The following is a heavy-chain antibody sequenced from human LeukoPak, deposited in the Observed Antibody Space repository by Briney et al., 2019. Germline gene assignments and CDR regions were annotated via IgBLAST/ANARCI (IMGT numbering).Heavy chain of an antibody. V-gene: IGHV4-39*01. D-gene: IGHD3-10*02. CDR3: ASLSCSGSYCVDAFDI. CDR2: IYYSGST. Sequence: PSETLSLTCTVSGGSISSSSYYWGWIRQPPGKGLEWIGSIYYSGSTYYNPSLKSRVTISVDTSKTQFSLKLSSVTAADTAVYYCASLSCSGSYCVDAFDIWGQKTMVTVSS. J-gene: IGHJ3*02. CDR1: GGSISSSSYY.